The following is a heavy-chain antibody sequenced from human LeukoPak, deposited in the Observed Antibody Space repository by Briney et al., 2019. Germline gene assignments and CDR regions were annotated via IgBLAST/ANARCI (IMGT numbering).Heavy chain of an antibody. D-gene: IGHD3-10*01. V-gene: IGHV4-59*01. Sequence: SETLSLTCTVSGGSISSFYWSWIRQPPGKGLEWIGYIYYSGSTNYNPSLKSRVTISVDTSKNQFSLKLSSVTAADTAVYYCARAFGPDYFDYWGQGTLVTVSS. CDR1: GGSISSFY. CDR3: ARAFGPDYFDY. J-gene: IGHJ4*02. CDR2: IYYSGST.